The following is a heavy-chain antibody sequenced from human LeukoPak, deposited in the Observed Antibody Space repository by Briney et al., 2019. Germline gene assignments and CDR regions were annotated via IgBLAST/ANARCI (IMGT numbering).Heavy chain of an antibody. V-gene: IGHV3-7*01. Sequence: GGSLRLSCAASGFTFSSYWMSWVRQAPGKGXXXXTNIKQDGSEKYYVDSVRGRFTISRDNAKNSLYLQMNSLRAEDTAVYYCARDYGGNDAFDIWGQGTMVTVSS. CDR3: ARDYGGNDAFDI. CDR1: GFTFSSYW. CDR2: IKQDGSEK. J-gene: IGHJ3*02. D-gene: IGHD4-23*01.